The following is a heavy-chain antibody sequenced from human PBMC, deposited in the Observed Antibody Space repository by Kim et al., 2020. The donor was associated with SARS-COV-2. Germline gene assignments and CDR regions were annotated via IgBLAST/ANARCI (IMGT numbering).Heavy chain of an antibody. V-gene: IGHV3-21*01. CDR3: ARDRASLDCGGDCYYSEYYYYGMDV. CDR1: GFTFSSYS. J-gene: IGHJ6*02. Sequence: GGSLRLSCAASGFTFSSYSMNWVRQAPGKGLEWVSSISSSSSYIYYADSVKGRFTISRDNAKNSLYLQMNSLRAEDTAVYYCARDRASLDCGGDCYYSEYYYYGMDVWGQGTTVTVSS. D-gene: IGHD2-21*02. CDR2: ISSSSSYI.